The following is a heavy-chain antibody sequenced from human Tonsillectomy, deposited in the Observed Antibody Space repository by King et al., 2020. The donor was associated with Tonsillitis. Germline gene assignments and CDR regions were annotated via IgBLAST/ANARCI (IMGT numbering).Heavy chain of an antibody. Sequence: VQLVESGGEVKKPGASMKVSCKASGYTFTNNGFSWVRQAPGQGLEWLGWISAYNGNTNYAQNFQGRVTMTTDTSTSTAYMELRSLRSDDTAVYYCARDLGTSPLGNFDYWGQGTLVTVSS. J-gene: IGHJ4*02. CDR1: GYTFTNNG. CDR3: ARDLGTSPLGNFDY. D-gene: IGHD1-7*01. V-gene: IGHV1-18*04. CDR2: ISAYNGNT.